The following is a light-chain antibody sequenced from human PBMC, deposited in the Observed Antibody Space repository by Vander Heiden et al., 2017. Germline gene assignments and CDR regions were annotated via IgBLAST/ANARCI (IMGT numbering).Light chain of an antibody. J-gene: IGKJ3*01. CDR1: QSVSNN. Sequence: EIVMTQSPATLSVSPGERATLSCRASQSVSNNLAWYQQKPGQAPRLLIYGASTRATGSPARFSGNGSGTEFTLTISSLQSEDFAVYYCQQYDNWPFTFGPGTKVDIK. CDR2: GAS. V-gene: IGKV3-15*01. CDR3: QQYDNWPFT.